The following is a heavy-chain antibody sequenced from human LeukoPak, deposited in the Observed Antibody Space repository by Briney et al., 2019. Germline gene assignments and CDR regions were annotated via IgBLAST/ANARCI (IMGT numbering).Heavy chain of an antibody. CDR2: IVVGSGNT. J-gene: IGHJ5*02. D-gene: IGHD6-13*01. V-gene: IGHV1-58*02. CDR1: GFTFTSSA. Sequence: SVKVSCKASGFTFTSSAMQWVRQARGQRLEWIGWIVVGSGNTNYAQKFQERVTITRDMSTSTAYMELSNLRSEDTAVYYCAAGDIAAAGTVPWGQGTLVTVSS. CDR3: AAGDIAAAGTVP.